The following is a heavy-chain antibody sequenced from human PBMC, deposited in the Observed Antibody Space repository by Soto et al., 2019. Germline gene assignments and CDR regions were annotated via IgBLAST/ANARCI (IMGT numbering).Heavy chain of an antibody. V-gene: IGHV3-23*01. Sequence: EVQLLESGGGLVQPGGSLRLSCAASGITFSNYAMSWVRQAPGKGLEWVSSIRGSDDSTYYADSVKGRFSISRDNSKNTLYLQMNSLRAEDTAVYYCAKGTSFGYWGQGTLVTVSS. CDR1: GITFSNYA. CDR3: AKGTSFGY. D-gene: IGHD2-2*01. CDR2: IRGSDDST. J-gene: IGHJ4*02.